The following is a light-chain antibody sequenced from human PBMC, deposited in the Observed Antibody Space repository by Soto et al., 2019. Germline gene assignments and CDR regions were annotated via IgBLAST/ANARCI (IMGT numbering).Light chain of an antibody. CDR2: GAS. CDR3: QQYSNWPRT. Sequence: EIVLTQSPTTLSVSPGERATLSCRASQSVSGNLAWYQQKPGQAPRLLIYGASTRATGIPARFSGRGSGTEFTLTISSLQSEDFAVYYCQQYSNWPRTFGQGTKVDI. J-gene: IGKJ1*01. CDR1: QSVSGN. V-gene: IGKV3-15*01.